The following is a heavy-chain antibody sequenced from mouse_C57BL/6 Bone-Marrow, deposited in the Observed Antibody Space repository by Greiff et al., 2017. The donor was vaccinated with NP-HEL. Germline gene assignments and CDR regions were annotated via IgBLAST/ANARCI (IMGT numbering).Heavy chain of an antibody. CDR3: ARYLYEYDEDYAMDY. J-gene: IGHJ4*01. V-gene: IGHV7-3*01. D-gene: IGHD2-4*01. CDR2: IRNKANGYTT. Sequence: EVKLVESGGGLVQPGGSLSLSCAASGFTFTDYYMSWVRQPPGKALEWLGFIRNKANGYTTEYSASVKGRFTISRDNSQSILYLQMNALRAEDSATYYCARYLYEYDEDYAMDYWGQGTSVTVSS. CDR1: GFTFTDYY.